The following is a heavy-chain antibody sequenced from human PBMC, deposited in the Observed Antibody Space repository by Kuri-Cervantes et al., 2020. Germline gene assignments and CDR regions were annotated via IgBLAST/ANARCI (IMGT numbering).Heavy chain of an antibody. CDR1: GFTFSSYG. Sequence: GESLKISCAASGFTFSSYGMHWVRQAPGKGLEWVAVIWYDGSNKYYADSVKGRFTISRDNAKNPLYLQMNSLRAEDTAVYYCAREFGRPAQWFREEKAFDIWGQGTMVTVSS. CDR3: AREFGRPAQWFREEKAFDI. J-gene: IGHJ3*02. CDR2: IWYDGSNK. V-gene: IGHV3-33*01. D-gene: IGHD3-10*01.